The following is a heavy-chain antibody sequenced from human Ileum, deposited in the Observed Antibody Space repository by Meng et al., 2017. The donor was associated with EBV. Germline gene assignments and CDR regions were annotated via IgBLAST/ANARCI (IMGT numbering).Heavy chain of an antibody. J-gene: IGHJ4*02. CDR1: GGSVSSGGNY. V-gene: IGHV4-61*08. Sequence: QVQLQESGPGLVKPSETLSLTCSCSGGSVSSGGNYWSWIRQPPGKGLEWIGYIYNSGSTNYNPSLKSRVTISVDTSKNQFSLKLSSVTAADTAVYYCARDGYSSGSDWGQGTLVTVSS. CDR2: IYNSGST. D-gene: IGHD6-19*01. CDR3: ARDGYSSGSD.